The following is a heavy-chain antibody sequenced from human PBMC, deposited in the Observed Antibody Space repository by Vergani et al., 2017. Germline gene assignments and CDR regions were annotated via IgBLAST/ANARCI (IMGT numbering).Heavy chain of an antibody. CDR2: MDYSGST. J-gene: IGHJ4*02. CDR3: ASKRGACRAAYCHSYDF. D-gene: IGHD2-15*01. Sequence: QVQLEESGPGLVKPSETLSLTCTVSGDSGINTDYHWGWVPPPPGKGLEWVGSMDYSGSTSYNPFLESRISISFETPKNQFSLRLTSVTAADTAVYYCASKRGACRAAYCHSYDFWGPGTLVGVSS. CDR1: GDSGINTDYH. V-gene: IGHV4-39*01.